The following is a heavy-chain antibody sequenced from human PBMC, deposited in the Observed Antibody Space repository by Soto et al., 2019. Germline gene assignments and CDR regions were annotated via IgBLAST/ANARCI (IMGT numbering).Heavy chain of an antibody. D-gene: IGHD3-9*01. CDR2: INRSGST. CDR1: GGSFSGYY. Sequence: SETLSLTCAVYGGSFSGYYWAWIRQPPGKGLEWIGEINRSGSTKYNPSLKSRVTISEDTSKNQFFLKLSSVTAADTAVYYCARGDTLTGYSIWGQGTLVTVSS. CDR3: ARGDTLTGYSI. J-gene: IGHJ4*02. V-gene: IGHV4-34*01.